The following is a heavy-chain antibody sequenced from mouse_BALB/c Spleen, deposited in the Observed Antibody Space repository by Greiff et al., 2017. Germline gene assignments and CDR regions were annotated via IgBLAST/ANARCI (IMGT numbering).Heavy chain of an antibody. CDR2: ISYSGST. CDR3: ARLGDYDYAFDY. J-gene: IGHJ2*01. V-gene: IGHV3-8*02. D-gene: IGHD2-4*01. Sequence: VQLQQSGPSLVKPSQTLSLTCSVTGDSITSGYWNWIRKFPGNKLECMGYISYSGSTYYNPSLKSRISITRDTSKNQYYLQLNSVTTEDTATYYCARLGDYDYAFDYWGQGTTLTVSS. CDR1: GDSITSGY.